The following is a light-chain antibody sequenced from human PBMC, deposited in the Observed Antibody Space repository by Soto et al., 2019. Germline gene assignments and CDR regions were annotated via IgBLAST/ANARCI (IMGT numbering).Light chain of an antibody. CDR1: QSVKSI. CDR2: DAS. Sequence: EIVLTQSPATLSVSPGERATLLCRASQSVKSIYLAWYQQKPGQAPRLLIYDASTRATGVPARFSGSGSGTEFTLTISSLQSEDSAVYYCQQYNNWPTHTFGQGTKLEIK. J-gene: IGKJ2*01. CDR3: QQYNNWPTHT. V-gene: IGKV3-15*01.